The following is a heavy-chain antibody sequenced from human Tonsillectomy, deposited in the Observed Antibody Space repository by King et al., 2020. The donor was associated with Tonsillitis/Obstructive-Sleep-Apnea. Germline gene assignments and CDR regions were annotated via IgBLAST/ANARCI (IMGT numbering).Heavy chain of an antibody. CDR2: ISYDGSSK. CDR1: GFTFSRYA. CDR3: ARGGVVPAVIGDYYYYMDV. D-gene: IGHD2-2*01. J-gene: IGHJ6*03. Sequence: VQLVESGGGVVQPGRSLRLSCAASGFTFSRYAMHWVRQAPGKGLEWVAVISYDGSSKYYADSVKGRFTISRDDSKNTLYLQMNSLRAEDTALYYCARGGVVPAVIGDYYYYMDVWGRGTTVTVSS. V-gene: IGHV3-30*04.